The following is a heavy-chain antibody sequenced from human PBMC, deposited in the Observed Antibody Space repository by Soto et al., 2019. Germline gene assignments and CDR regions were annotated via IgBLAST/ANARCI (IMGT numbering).Heavy chain of an antibody. V-gene: IGHV4-34*01. CDR2: INHSGST. D-gene: IGHD3-22*01. CDR3: ARGQTLKYGGNYYYFDY. CDR1: GGSFSGYY. J-gene: IGHJ4*02. Sequence: QVQLQQWGAGLLKPSETLSLTCAVYGGSFSGYYWSWIRQPPGKGLEWIGEINHSGSTNYNPSLKSRVTISVDTSKNQFSLKLSYVTAADTALYYCARGQTLKYGGNYYYFDYWGQGTLVTVSS.